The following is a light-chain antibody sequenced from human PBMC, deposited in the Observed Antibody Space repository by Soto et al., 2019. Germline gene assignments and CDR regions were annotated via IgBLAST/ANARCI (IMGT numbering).Light chain of an antibody. V-gene: IGKV3-20*01. CDR2: GAS. Sequence: EIVLTQSSGTLSLSPGERATLSCRASQSVSSSYLAWYQQNPGQAPRLLIYGASSRATGIPDRFSGSGSGTDFTLTISRLEPEDFAVYYCQQYGSSPPNFGQGTRLEIK. J-gene: IGKJ5*01. CDR3: QQYGSSPPN. CDR1: QSVSSSY.